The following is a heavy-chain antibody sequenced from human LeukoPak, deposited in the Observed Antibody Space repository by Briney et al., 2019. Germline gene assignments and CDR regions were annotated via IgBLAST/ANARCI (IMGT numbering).Heavy chain of an antibody. V-gene: IGHV4-31*03. Sequence: SETLSLTCTVSGGSISGGGYYWSWIRQHPGKGLEWIGYIYYSGSTYYNPSLKSRLTISVDTSKNQFSLKLSSVTAADTAVYYCARSGLSATGEFDYWGQGTLVTVSS. CDR3: ARSGLSATGEFDY. CDR2: IYYSGST. D-gene: IGHD2-15*01. J-gene: IGHJ4*02. CDR1: GGSISGGGYY.